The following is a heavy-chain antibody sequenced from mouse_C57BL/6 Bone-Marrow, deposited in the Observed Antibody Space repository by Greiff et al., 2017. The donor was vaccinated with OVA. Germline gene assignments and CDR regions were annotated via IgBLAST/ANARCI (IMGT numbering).Heavy chain of an antibody. CDR3: ARGYDSYWYFDV. CDR2: INPNNGGT. J-gene: IGHJ1*03. Sequence: VQLKQSGPELVKPGASVKIPCKASGYTFTDYNMDWVKQSHGKSLEWIGDINPNNGGTIYNQKFKGKATLTVDKSSSTAYMELRSLTSEDTAVYYCARGYDSYWYFDVWGTGTTVTVSS. CDR1: GYTFTDYN. D-gene: IGHD2-2*01. V-gene: IGHV1-18*01.